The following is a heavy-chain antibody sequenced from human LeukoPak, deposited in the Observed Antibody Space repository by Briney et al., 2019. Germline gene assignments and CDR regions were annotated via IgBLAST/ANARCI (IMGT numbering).Heavy chain of an antibody. CDR2: ITWNNGNI. J-gene: IGHJ4*02. Sequence: GGSLRLSCAASGFTFEDYSMQWVRQAPGKGLECVSGITWNNGNIGYADYVKGRFTISRDNAKNSLYMQMNSLSPEDTAFYYCAKDLKDFDWLLRGSGFDYWGQGTLVTVSS. V-gene: IGHV3-9*01. CDR3: AKDLKDFDWLLRGSGFDY. D-gene: IGHD3-9*01. CDR1: GFTFEDYS.